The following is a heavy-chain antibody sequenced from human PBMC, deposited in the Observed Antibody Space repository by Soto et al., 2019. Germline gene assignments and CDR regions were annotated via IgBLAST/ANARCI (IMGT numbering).Heavy chain of an antibody. CDR3: ARLAQNYDSSGYYYY. CDR2: IYPGDATT. CDR1: GYRFSSFW. V-gene: IGHV5-51*01. D-gene: IGHD3-22*01. J-gene: IGHJ4*02. Sequence: GESLKISCKISGYRFSSFWIAWVRQKPGKGLEWMGIIYPGDATTIYSPSFQGRLTISVDMSISTAHLQWYDLKASDNATYYCARLAQNYDSSGYYYYWGQGTLVTVSS.